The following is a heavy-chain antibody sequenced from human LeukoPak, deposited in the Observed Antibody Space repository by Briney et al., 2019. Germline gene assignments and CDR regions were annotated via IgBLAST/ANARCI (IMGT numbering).Heavy chain of an antibody. J-gene: IGHJ4*02. V-gene: IGHV4-39*01. CDR2: IYYSGST. Sequence: SETLSLTCIVSGGSISSSSYYWGWIRQPPGKGLEWIGSIYYSGSTYYNPSLKSRVTISVDTSKNQFSLKLSSVTAADTAVYYCARNAAATRGDYWGQGTLVTVSS. CDR1: GGSISSSSYY. D-gene: IGHD2-2*01. CDR3: ARNAAATRGDY.